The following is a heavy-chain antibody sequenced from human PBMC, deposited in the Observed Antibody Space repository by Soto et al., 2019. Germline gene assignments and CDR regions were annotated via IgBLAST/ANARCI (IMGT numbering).Heavy chain of an antibody. V-gene: IGHV4-30-4*08. D-gene: IGHD4-17*01. CDR2: IYYSGST. CDR3: ALYGGNPVYFYY. CDR1: GGSISSGGYY. J-gene: IGHJ4*02. Sequence: SETLSLTCTVSGGSISSGGYYWSWIRQHPGKGLEWIGYIYYSGSTYYNPSLKSRVTISVDTSKNQFSLKLSSVTAADTAVYYCALYGGNPVYFYYWGQGTLVTVSS.